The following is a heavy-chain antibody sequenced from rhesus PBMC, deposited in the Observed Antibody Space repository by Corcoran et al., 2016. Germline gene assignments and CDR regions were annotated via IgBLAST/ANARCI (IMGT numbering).Heavy chain of an antibody. J-gene: IGHJ4*01. D-gene: IGHD4-29*01. CDR2: IVGSARSA. CDR3: ARSFGSSPEGY. V-gene: IGHV4-99*01. Sequence: QVQLQESGPGLVKPSETLSLPCAVSVYPLNDAYYWFLVRQPPGKGLEYMGYIVGSARSADYNPSLKRRVTITTATSQTQFSLKLSAVTAADTAVYYWARSFGSSPEGYWGQGVLVTVSS. CDR1: VYPLNDAYY.